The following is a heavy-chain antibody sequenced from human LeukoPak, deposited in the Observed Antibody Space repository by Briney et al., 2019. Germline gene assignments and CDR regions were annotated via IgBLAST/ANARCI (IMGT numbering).Heavy chain of an antibody. V-gene: IGHV3-7*03. CDR2: IKQDGSEK. D-gene: IGHD3-22*01. CDR1: GFTFSSYW. Sequence: GGSLRLSCAASGFTFSSYWMSWVRQAPGKGLEWVANIKQDGSEKYYVDSVKGRFTISRDNAKNSLYLQMNSLRAEDTAVYYCARVSGITMIVVVVEDAFDIWGQGTMVTVSS. CDR3: ARVSGITMIVVVVEDAFDI. J-gene: IGHJ3*02.